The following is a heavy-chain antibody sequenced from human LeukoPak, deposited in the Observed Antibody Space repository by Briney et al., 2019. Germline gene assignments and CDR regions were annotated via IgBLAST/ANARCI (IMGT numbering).Heavy chain of an antibody. CDR2: ISYDGSNK. D-gene: IGHD2-2*01. J-gene: IGHJ6*02. Sequence: PGGSLRLSCAASGFTFSSYAMHWVRQAPGKGLEWVAVISYDGSNKYYADSVKGRFTISRDNSKNTLYLQMNSLRAEDTAVYYCARDLGYCSSTSCFYGMDVWGQGTTVTVSS. V-gene: IGHV3-30-3*01. CDR1: GFTFSSYA. CDR3: ARDLGYCSSTSCFYGMDV.